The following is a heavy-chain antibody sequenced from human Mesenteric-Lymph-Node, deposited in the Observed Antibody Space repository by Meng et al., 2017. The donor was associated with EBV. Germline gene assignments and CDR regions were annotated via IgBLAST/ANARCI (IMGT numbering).Heavy chain of an antibody. V-gene: IGHV4-34*01. CDR3: ARGYTYNYESGVPPFDL. D-gene: IGHD3-22*01. CDR1: EWSLSNYY. CDR2: INRIGGT. Sequence: QLQLLHWGQGLLKPSATLSLTCAVYEWSLSNYYWSWILQSPEKGLEWIGEINRIGGTDYNPSLKSRVTISVDTSKNQFSLRLSSVTVADTAVYYCARGYTYNYESGVPPFDLWGHGTLVTVSS. J-gene: IGHJ5*02.